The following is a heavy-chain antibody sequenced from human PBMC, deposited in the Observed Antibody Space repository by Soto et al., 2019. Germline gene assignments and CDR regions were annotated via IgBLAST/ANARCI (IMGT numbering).Heavy chain of an antibody. CDR2: INAGNGNT. D-gene: IGHD3-22*01. V-gene: IGHV1-3*01. J-gene: IGHJ4*02. CDR1: GYTFTSYA. Sequence: ASVKVSCKASGYTFTSYAMHWVRQAPGQRLEWMGWINAGNGNTKYSQKFQGRVTITRDTSASTAYMELSSLRSEDTAVYYCARGGVITTPFDYWGQGTLVTVSS. CDR3: ARGGVITTPFDY.